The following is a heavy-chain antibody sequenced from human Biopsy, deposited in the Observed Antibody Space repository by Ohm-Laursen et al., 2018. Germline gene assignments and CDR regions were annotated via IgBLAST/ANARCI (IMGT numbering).Heavy chain of an antibody. D-gene: IGHD3-22*01. CDR3: ARWTPEYDSSRYYLDAFDI. V-gene: IGHV4-4*07. CDR2: IYSSGST. J-gene: IGHJ3*02. Sequence: PSDTLSLTCTVSGGSLSSYYWSWIRQPAGKGLEWIGRIYSSGSTNYNPSLKSRVTLSMDTSKWQFSLKLSFVTAADTAVYYCARWTPEYDSSRYYLDAFDIWGQGTKVTVSS. CDR1: GGSLSSYY.